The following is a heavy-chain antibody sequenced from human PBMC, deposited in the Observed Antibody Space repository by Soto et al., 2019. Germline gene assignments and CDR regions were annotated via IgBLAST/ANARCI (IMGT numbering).Heavy chain of an antibody. J-gene: IGHJ5*02. CDR1: GYTFTSYD. Sequence: QVQLVQSGAEVKKPGASVKVSCKASGYTFTSYDINWVRQATGQGLEWMGWMIPNSGNTGYAQKFQGRVTMTRNTAISTAYMELSSVEFEDTAVYYCARGGADLVRGVITGFDPWGQGTLVTVSS. D-gene: IGHD3-10*01. CDR2: MIPNSGNT. V-gene: IGHV1-8*01. CDR3: ARGGADLVRGVITGFDP.